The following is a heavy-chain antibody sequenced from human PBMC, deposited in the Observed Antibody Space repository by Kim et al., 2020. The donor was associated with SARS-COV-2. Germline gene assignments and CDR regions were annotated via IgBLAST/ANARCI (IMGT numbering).Heavy chain of an antibody. CDR3: ARGTGRYYGSGSFNYFDS. V-gene: IGHV3-23*01. J-gene: IGHJ4*02. Sequence: VKGRFTISRDESRNTLYRQMNSLRAEDTAVYYCARGTGRYYGSGSFNYFDSWGQGSLVTVSS. D-gene: IGHD3-10*01.